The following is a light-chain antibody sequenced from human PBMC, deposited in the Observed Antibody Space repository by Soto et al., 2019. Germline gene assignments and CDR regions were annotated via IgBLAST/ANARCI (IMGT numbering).Light chain of an antibody. CDR1: QSVSSY. V-gene: IGKV3-11*01. J-gene: IGKJ5*01. CDR2: DAS. Sequence: EIVMTQSPVTLSLSPGERATLSCGASQSVSSYLAWYQQKPGQAPRLLIYDASNRATGIPARFSGSVSGTDGTITISSLETEDGAVYYCQQRSNWPITFGQGTRLEIK. CDR3: QQRSNWPIT.